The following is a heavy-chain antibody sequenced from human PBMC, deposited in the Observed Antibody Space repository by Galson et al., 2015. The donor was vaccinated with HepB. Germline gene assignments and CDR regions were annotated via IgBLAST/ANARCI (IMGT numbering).Heavy chain of an antibody. CDR3: ARDGGETYYYGSGTGGYSDY. V-gene: IGHV1-18*04. D-gene: IGHD3-10*01. CDR2: ISAYNGST. CDR1: GYTFTSYG. J-gene: IGHJ4*02. Sequence: SVKVSCKASGYTFTSYGISWVRQAPGQGLEWMGWISAYNGSTNYAQKLQGRVTMTTDTSTSTAYMELRSLRSDDTAVYYCARDGGETYYYGSGTGGYSDYWGQGTLVTVSS.